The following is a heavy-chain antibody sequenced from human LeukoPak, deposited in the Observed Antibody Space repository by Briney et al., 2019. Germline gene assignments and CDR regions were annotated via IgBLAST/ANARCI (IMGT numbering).Heavy chain of an antibody. Sequence: SGPTLVNPTQPPTLTCTFSGFSLSTSGVGVGWIRQPPGKALEWLALIYWNDDKRYIPSLKSRLTITKDTSKNQVVLTMTNMDPFDTAPYFCAPEITLVPGVVLFHPWGQGTLVTVSS. CDR2: IYWNDDK. J-gene: IGHJ5*02. CDR1: GFSLSTSGVG. CDR3: APEITLVPGVVLFHP. V-gene: IGHV2-5*01. D-gene: IGHD3-10*01.